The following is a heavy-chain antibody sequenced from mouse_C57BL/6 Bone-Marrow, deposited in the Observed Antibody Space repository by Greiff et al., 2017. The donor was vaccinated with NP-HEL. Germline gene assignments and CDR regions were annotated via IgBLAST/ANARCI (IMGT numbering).Heavy chain of an antibody. CDR1: GYTFTSYW. CDR2: IYPGSGST. CDR3: ARGAYYSNYRFAY. Sequence: VKLQQPGAELVKPGASVKMSCKASGYTFTSYWITWVKQRPGQGLEWIGDIYPGSGSTNYNEKFKSKATLTVDTSSSTAYMQLSSLTSEDSAVYYCARGAYYSNYRFAYWGQGTLVTVSA. D-gene: IGHD2-5*01. J-gene: IGHJ3*01. V-gene: IGHV1-55*01.